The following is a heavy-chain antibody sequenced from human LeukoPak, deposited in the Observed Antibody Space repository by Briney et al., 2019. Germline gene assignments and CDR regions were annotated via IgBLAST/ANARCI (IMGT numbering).Heavy chain of an antibody. Sequence: PSETLSLTCAVSGGSISSSNWWSWVRQPPGKGLEWIGEIYLYGTTNYNPSFTSRVTVSVDRSRNQFSLKLTSVTAADTAVYYCARQKWEQQGRDYYFNGLDVWGPGTTVIVSS. CDR2: IYLYGTT. CDR1: GGSISSSNW. D-gene: IGHD1/OR15-1a*01. CDR3: ARQKWEQQGRDYYFNGLDV. J-gene: IGHJ6*02. V-gene: IGHV4-4*02.